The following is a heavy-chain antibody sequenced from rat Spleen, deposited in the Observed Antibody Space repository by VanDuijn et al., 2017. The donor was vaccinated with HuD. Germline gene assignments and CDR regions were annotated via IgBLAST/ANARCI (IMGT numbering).Heavy chain of an antibody. Sequence: QVQLKESGPGLVQPSQTLSLTCTVSGFSLSSYGVIWVRQPPGKGLEWIAAISSGGNTFYNSALKSRLSISRDTSKSQVFLKMNSLQTEDTAIYFCTGCDPMMVSFTYWGQGTLVTVSS. CDR2: ISSGGNT. D-gene: IGHD1-12*02. J-gene: IGHJ3*01. CDR1: GFSLSSYG. CDR3: TGCDPMMVSFTY. V-gene: IGHV2S8*01.